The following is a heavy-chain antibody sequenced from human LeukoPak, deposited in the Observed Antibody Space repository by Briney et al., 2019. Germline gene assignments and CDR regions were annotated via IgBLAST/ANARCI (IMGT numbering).Heavy chain of an antibody. CDR2: ISAYNGNT. Sequence: ASVKVSCKASGYTFTSYGISWVRQAPGQGLEWMGWISAYNGNTNYAQKLQGRVTMTTDTSTSTAYMELRSLRSDDTAVYYCARDTYHDFWSGYSPFDPWGQGTLVTVSS. J-gene: IGHJ5*02. CDR1: GYTFTSYG. CDR3: ARDTYHDFWSGYSPFDP. V-gene: IGHV1-18*01. D-gene: IGHD3-3*01.